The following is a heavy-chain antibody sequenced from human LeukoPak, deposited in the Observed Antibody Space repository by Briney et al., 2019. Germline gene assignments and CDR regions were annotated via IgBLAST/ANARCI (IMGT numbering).Heavy chain of an antibody. CDR1: GFTFSDYY. CDR2: MSESGSSI. J-gene: IGHJ4*02. CDR3: ARGKRRFDS. V-gene: IGHV3-11*01. Sequence: PGGSLRLSCAASGFTFSDYYMSWIRQAPGKGLEWVSYMSESGSSIYYAASVKGRFTISRDNVNHPLFLQMNSLRAEDTAVYYCARGKRRFDSWGQGTLVTVSS.